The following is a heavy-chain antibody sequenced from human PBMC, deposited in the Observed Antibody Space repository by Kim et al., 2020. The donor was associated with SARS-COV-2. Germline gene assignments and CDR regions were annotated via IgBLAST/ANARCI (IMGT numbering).Heavy chain of an antibody. J-gene: IGHJ4*02. V-gene: IGHV3-21*01. Sequence: DSVKGRFTISRDNANNSLYLQMNSLRAEDTAVYYCARARESYSSGWYGGYWGQGTLVTVSS. CDR3: ARARESYSSGWYGGY. D-gene: IGHD6-19*01.